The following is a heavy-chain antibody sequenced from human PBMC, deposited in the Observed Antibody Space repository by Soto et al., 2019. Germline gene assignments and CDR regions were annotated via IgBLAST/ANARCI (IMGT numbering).Heavy chain of an antibody. J-gene: IGHJ6*02. CDR2: ISSSSSYI. V-gene: IGHV3-21*01. CDR3: ARVDATGTKDYYYYGMDV. CDR1: GLTFSSYS. D-gene: IGHD1-1*01. Sequence: PGGSLRLSCAASGLTFSSYSMNWVRQAPGKGLEWVSSISSSSSYIYYADSVKGRFTISRDNAKNSLYLQMNSLRAEDTAVYYCARVDATGTKDYYYYGMDVWGQGTTVTVSS.